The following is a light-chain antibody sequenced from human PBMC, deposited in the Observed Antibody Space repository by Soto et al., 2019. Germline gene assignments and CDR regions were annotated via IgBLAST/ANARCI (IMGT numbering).Light chain of an antibody. Sequence: QSSLTHPRSVSRSPGHSFTISFTGTISYVGVYNYVSWYQQHPGKAPKLMIYDFSKRPSGVPDRFSGSKSGNTASLTISGLQAEDEADYYCCSYAGSYTFYVFGTGTKVTVL. J-gene: IGLJ1*01. CDR1: ISYVGVYNY. CDR2: DFS. CDR3: CSYAGSYTFYV. V-gene: IGLV2-11*01.